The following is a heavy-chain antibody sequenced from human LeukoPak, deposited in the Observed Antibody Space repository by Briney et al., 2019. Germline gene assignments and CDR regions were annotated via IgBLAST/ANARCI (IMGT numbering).Heavy chain of an antibody. V-gene: IGHV4-39*01. CDR2: INYSGNT. CDR1: GGSIFGTSYY. Sequence: PSETLSLTCTVSGGSIFGTSYYWGWIRQPPGKGLDWIGIINYSGNTYYNPSLRSRVSISVDTSRNQFSLNLNSMTASDTAVYFCARGHDYWGQGTLVTVSS. J-gene: IGHJ4*02. CDR3: ARGHDY.